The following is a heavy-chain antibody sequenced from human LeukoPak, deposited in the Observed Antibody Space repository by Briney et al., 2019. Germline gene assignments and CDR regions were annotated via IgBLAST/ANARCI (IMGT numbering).Heavy chain of an antibody. V-gene: IGHV4-34*01. J-gene: IGHJ6*03. D-gene: IGHD5-24*01. CDR2: INHSGST. CDR3: ARGPASKGWLHRIYMDV. CDR1: GGSFSGYY. Sequence: SETLSLTCAAYGGSFSGYYWSWIRQPPGKGLEWIGEINHSGSTNYNPSLKSRVTISVDTSKNQFSLKLSSVTAADTAVYYCARGPASKGWLHRIYMDVWGRGTTVTVSS.